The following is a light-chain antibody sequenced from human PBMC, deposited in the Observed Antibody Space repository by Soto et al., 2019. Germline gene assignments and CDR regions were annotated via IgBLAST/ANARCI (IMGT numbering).Light chain of an antibody. Sequence: VLTQSPGTLSLTQGERATLSCRASQSIGSSYLAWYQQKPGQAPRLLIYGASSRATGIPDRFSGGGSGTDFSLTISRLDPEDFAVYYCQQYGSSPSFGQGTIV. CDR1: QSIGSSY. J-gene: IGKJ1*01. CDR2: GAS. CDR3: QQYGSSPS. V-gene: IGKV3-20*01.